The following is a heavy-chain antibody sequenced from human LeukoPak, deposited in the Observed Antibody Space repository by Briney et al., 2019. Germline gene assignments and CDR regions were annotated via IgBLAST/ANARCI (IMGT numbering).Heavy chain of an antibody. J-gene: IGHJ4*02. Sequence: GGSLRLSCAASGFTFSSYAMHWVRQAPGKGLEWVSHISSSSSTIYYADSVKGRFTISRDNAKNSLYLQMNSLRVEDTAVYYCARGRPHGNDYWGQGTLVTVSS. V-gene: IGHV3-48*01. D-gene: IGHD4-23*01. CDR2: ISSSSSTI. CDR1: GFTFSSYA. CDR3: ARGRPHGNDY.